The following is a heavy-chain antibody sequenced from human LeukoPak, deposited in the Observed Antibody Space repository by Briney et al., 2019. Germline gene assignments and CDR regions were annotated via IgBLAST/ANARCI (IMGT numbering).Heavy chain of an antibody. CDR2: ISYDGSNK. CDR1: GFTFSTYG. Sequence: PGRSLRLSCAASGFTFSTYGMHWVRQAPGKGLQWVAVISYDGSNKYYADSVKGRFTISRDNSKNTLYLQMNSLRAEDTAVYYCAKVGQQQLVKGNYFDYWGQGTLVTVSS. J-gene: IGHJ4*02. D-gene: IGHD6-13*01. V-gene: IGHV3-30*18. CDR3: AKVGQQQLVKGNYFDY.